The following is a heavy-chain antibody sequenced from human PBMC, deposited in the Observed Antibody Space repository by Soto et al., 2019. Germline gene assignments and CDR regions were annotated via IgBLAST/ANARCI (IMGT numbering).Heavy chain of an antibody. V-gene: IGHV4-31*03. J-gene: IGHJ3*02. D-gene: IGHD3-9*01. CDR2: IYYSGST. CDR1: GGSINSAGYY. Sequence: QVQLQESGPGLVKPSQTLSLTCTVSGGSINSAGYYWSWLRQHPGKGLEWIGYIYYSGSTYYNPSLRSRVTISVDTSQSQFFLKLSSVTAADTAVYYCARFKSYDIVTGQYLRTLDIWGQGTMVTVSS. CDR3: ARFKSYDIVTGQYLRTLDI.